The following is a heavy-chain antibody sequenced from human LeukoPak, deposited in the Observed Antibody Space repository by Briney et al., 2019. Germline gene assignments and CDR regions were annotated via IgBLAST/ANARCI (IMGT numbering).Heavy chain of an antibody. CDR2: ISSSGTT. J-gene: IGHJ6*03. CDR3: ARLVRETTVTYYFYYYMDV. CDR1: GGSISSIIYS. V-gene: IGHV4-39*02. Sequence: SETLSLTCTVSGGSISSIIYSWGWIRQPPGKGLEWIGTISSSGTTCYSPSLKSRVTLSVDPSKNHFSLNLSSVTATDSAVYYCARLVRETTVTYYFYYYMDVWGKGTTVTVSS. D-gene: IGHD4-17*01.